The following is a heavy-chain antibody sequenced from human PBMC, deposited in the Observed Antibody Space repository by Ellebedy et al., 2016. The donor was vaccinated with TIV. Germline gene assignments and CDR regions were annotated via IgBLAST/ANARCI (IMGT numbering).Heavy chain of an antibody. CDR2: IYYSGST. Sequence: MPSETLSLTCTVSGGSLNSGPYYWSWIRQPPGKGLEWIGYIYYSGSTYYNPSLKSRVTISGDMSKNQFSLKLSSVTAADTAVYYCARGDSSSSRVYYWGQGTLVTVSS. J-gene: IGHJ4*02. V-gene: IGHV4-30-4*08. D-gene: IGHD6-6*01. CDR1: GGSLNSGPYY. CDR3: ARGDSSSSRVYY.